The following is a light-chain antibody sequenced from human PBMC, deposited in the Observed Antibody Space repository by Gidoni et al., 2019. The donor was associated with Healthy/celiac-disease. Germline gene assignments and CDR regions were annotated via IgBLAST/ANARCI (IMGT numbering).Light chain of an antibody. CDR2: DAS. V-gene: IGKV3-11*01. Sequence: ELVFTQSPATLSLSPGERATLSCRASQSVSSYLAWYQHKPGQAPRLLIYDASNRATGIPARFSGSGSGTDFTLTISSLEPEDFAVYYCQQLSTWPYTFXQXTKLEIK. CDR1: QSVSSY. CDR3: QQLSTWPYT. J-gene: IGKJ2*01.